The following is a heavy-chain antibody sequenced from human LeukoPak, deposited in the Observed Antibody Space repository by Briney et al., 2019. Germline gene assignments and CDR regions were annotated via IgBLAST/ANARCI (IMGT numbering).Heavy chain of an antibody. CDR2: IREDGTEK. D-gene: IGHD5-12*01. J-gene: IGHJ6*03. V-gene: IGHV3-7*01. Sequence: PGGSLRLSCTASGFTFSGAWMTWVRQAPGKGLEWVANIREDGTEKNYVDSVKGRFTISRDNAKNSLYLQMNSLRAEDTAVYYCATSGYDYYYYYYMDVWGKGTTVTISS. CDR1: GFTFSGAW. CDR3: ATSGYDYYYYYYMDV.